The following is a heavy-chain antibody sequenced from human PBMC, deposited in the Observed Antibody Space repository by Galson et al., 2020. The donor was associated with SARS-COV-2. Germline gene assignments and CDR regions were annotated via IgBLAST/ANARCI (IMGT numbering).Heavy chain of an antibody. CDR2: IYYTGQT. CDR3: VRGLYGPGSYFRGTDS. J-gene: IGHJ5*02. CDR1: GGSMSIDYHY. D-gene: IGHD3-10*01. Sequence: TLSLTCAVSGGSMSIDYHYWTWIRQQPGKGLEWIGYIYYTGQTFYNPSLKSRLTMSLDTSNNQFSLRLTSVTAADTGVYYCVRGLYGPGSYFRGTDSWGQGALVTVAS. V-gene: IGHV4-31*11.